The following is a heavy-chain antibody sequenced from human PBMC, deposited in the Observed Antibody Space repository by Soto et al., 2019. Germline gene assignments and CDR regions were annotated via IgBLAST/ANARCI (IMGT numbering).Heavy chain of an antibody. CDR1: GYTFTSYG. CDR2: ISAYNGNT. Sequence: QVQLVQSGAEVKKPGASVKVSCKASGYTFTSYGISWVRQAPGQGLEWMGWISAYNGNTNYAQKLQGRVTMTTDTSTSTAYMELRSLRSDDTAFYYCARRMTTVTTGGWFDPWGQGTLVTVSS. CDR3: ARRMTTVTTGGWFDP. V-gene: IGHV1-18*01. D-gene: IGHD4-17*01. J-gene: IGHJ5*02.